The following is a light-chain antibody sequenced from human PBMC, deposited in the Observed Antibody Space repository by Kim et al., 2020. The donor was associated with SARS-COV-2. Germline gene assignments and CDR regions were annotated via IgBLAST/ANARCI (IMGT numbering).Light chain of an antibody. J-gene: IGKJ2*01. CDR2: EAS. V-gene: IGKV1-5*01. CDR3: QHYDSYPYT. CDR1: QSINKW. Sequence: SASVGDGVTITCRASQSINKWLAWYQQKPGKDPKLLIYEASTLKSGVPSRFRGSGSKTDFTLTISSLQPDDFATYYCQHYDSYPYTFGQGTKLEIK.